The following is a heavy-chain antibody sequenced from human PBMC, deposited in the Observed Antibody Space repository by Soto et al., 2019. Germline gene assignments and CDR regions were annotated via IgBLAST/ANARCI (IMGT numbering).Heavy chain of an antibody. CDR1: GFTFSSYS. V-gene: IGHV3-23*01. CDR3: ARGASSYCFDP. CDR2: ISTSGTVT. D-gene: IGHD2-15*01. Sequence: GGSLRLSCIASGFTFSSYSMSWLRQAPGKGLEWVSSISTSGTVTRYADSVKGRFSISRDNSKNSVYLEMSSLRAEESAIYYCARGASSYCFDPWGQGTLVTVSS. J-gene: IGHJ5*02.